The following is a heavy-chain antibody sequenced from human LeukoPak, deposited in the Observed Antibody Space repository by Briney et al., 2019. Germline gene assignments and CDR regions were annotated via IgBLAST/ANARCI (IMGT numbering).Heavy chain of an antibody. CDR1: GYSISSGYI. D-gene: IGHD6-19*01. CDR2: IYHSAST. J-gene: IGHJ3*02. Sequence: SETRSLTCAVYGYSISSGYIWGWIPQPPGKGLEWIGSIYHSASTYSNPSLKGRVTISVDTSKTQFSLTLSSVTAADTAVYYCASVSPGGWYSGRRALDIWGQGTMVTVSS. V-gene: IGHV4-38-2*01. CDR3: ASVSPGGWYSGRRALDI.